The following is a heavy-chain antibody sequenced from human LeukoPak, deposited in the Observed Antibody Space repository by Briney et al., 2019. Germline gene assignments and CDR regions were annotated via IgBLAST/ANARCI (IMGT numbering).Heavy chain of an antibody. V-gene: IGHV4-59*01. Sequence: SETLSLTCTVPGGSISSYYWSWIRQPPGKGLEWIGYIYSSGSTNYNPSLKSRLTISVDASKNQFSLKLTSVTAADTAVYYCARAYYSGSGSYGLDYWGQGTLVTVSS. J-gene: IGHJ4*02. D-gene: IGHD3-10*01. CDR2: IYSSGST. CDR3: ARAYYSGSGSYGLDY. CDR1: GGSISSYY.